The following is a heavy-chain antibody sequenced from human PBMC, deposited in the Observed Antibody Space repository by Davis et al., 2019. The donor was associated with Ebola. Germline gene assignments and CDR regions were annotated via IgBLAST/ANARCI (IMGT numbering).Heavy chain of an antibody. J-gene: IGHJ6*02. CDR1: GFTFTSSA. CDR2: IVVGSGNT. V-gene: IGHV1-58*02. CDR3: AARPRNYYYYGMDV. Sequence: SVKVSCKASGFTFTSSAMQWERQARGQRLEWIGWIVVGSGNTNYAQKFQERVTITRDMSTSTAYMELSSLRSEDTAVYYCAARPRNYYYYGMDVWGQGTTVTVSS. D-gene: IGHD1-14*01.